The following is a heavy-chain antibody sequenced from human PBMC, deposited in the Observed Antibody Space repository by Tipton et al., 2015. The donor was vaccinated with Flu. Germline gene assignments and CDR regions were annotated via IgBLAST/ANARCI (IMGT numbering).Heavy chain of an antibody. Sequence: SLRLSCAASGFTFDDYAMHWVRQAPGKGLEWVSAIGSAGDTYYLDSVKGRFTISRDNAKNSLYLQMNSLRVGDTAVYYCARGPLPDSNWYNGMDVWGQGTTVTVSS. V-gene: IGHV3-13*01. CDR1: GFTFDDYA. CDR2: IGSAGDT. CDR3: ARGPLPDSNWYNGMDV. J-gene: IGHJ6*02. D-gene: IGHD6-13*01.